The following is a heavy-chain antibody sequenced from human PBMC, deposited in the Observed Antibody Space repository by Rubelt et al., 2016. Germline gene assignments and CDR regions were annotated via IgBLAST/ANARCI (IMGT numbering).Heavy chain of an antibody. D-gene: IGHD3-22*01. CDR3: AREGVNYYDSNCISGWFDP. Sequence: EVQLVESGGGLVQPGGSLRLSCAASGFTFSGYSMNWLRQAPGKGLEWVSYISSSSSLIYYADSVKGRFTISRDNAKNSLYLQMNSLRAGDTAVYYCAREGVNYYDSNCISGWFDPWGQGTLVTVSS. CDR2: ISSSSSLI. V-gene: IGHV3-48*04. CDR1: GFTFSGYS. J-gene: IGHJ5*02.